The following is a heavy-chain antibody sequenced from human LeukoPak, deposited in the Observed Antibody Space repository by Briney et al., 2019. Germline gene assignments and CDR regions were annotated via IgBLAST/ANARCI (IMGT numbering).Heavy chain of an antibody. CDR1: GGSISSYY. J-gene: IGHJ3*02. CDR3: ARERGYSALDAFDI. CDR2: IYYSGST. Sequence: PSETLSLTCTVSGGSISSYYWSWIRQPPGKGLEWIGYIYYSGSTNYNPSLKSRVTISVDTSKNQFSLKLSSVTAADTAVYYCARERGYSALDAFDIWGQGTMVTVSS. V-gene: IGHV4-59*12. D-gene: IGHD5-12*01.